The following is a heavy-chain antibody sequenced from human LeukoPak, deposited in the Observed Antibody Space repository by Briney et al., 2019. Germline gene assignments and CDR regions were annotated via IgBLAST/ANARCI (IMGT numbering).Heavy chain of an antibody. V-gene: IGHV4-4*07. J-gene: IGHJ5*02. Sequence: PSETLSLPCTVSGASISSYSWTWIRQPAGKGLEWIGRIYTSGSTNYNPSLKSRVTMSVDTSKNQFSLKLSSLTAPDTAVYYCARLVCSSTCCYWFEPWGQGTLVTVSS. CDR2: IYTSGST. CDR3: ARLVCSSTCCYWFEP. CDR1: GASISSYS. D-gene: IGHD2-2*01.